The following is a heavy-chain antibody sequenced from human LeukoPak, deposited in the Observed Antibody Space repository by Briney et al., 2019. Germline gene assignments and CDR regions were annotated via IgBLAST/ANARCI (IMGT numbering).Heavy chain of an antibody. J-gene: IGHJ4*02. CDR1: GYTFTGYY. Sequence: GASVKVSCKASGYTFTGYYMHWVRQAPGQELEWMGWINPNSGGTNYAQKFQGRVTMTRDTSISTAYVELSRLRSDDTAVYYCARSPVGASQVLRYWGQGTLVTVSS. D-gene: IGHD1-26*01. CDR3: ARSPVGASQVLRY. V-gene: IGHV1-2*02. CDR2: INPNSGGT.